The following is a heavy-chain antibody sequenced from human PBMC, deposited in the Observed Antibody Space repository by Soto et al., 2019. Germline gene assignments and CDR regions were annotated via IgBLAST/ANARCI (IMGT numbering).Heavy chain of an antibody. Sequence: SETLCLTCAVSGGSISSSNWWGWVRQPPGKGLEWIGEIYHSGSTNYNPSLKSRVTISVDKSKNQFSLKLSSVTAADTAVYYCARNVLDSYYDSSGSDYWGQGTLVT. D-gene: IGHD3-22*01. CDR3: ARNVLDSYYDSSGSDY. J-gene: IGHJ4*02. V-gene: IGHV4-4*02. CDR2: IYHSGST. CDR1: GGSISSSNW.